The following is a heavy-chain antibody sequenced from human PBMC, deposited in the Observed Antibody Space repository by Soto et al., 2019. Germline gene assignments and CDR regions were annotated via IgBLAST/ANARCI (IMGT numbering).Heavy chain of an antibody. CDR2: ISGSGGST. D-gene: IGHD3-22*01. CDR1: GFTFSSYA. J-gene: IGHJ4*02. V-gene: IGHV3-23*01. Sequence: EVQLLESGGGLVQPGGSLRLSCAASGFTFSSYAMSWVRQAPGKGLEWVSAISGSGGSTYYEDSVKGRFTISRDNSKNTLYLQMNSLRAEDTAVYYCAKTLYYYDTGGYQWGQGTLVTVSS. CDR3: AKTLYYYDTGGYQ.